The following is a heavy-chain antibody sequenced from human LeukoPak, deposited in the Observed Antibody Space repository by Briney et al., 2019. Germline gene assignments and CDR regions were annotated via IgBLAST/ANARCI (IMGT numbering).Heavy chain of an antibody. CDR3: AIHVRVAVAVWYFDL. V-gene: IGHV4-39*01. CDR2: IYYSGST. CDR1: GGSISSGGYY. J-gene: IGHJ2*01. D-gene: IGHD6-19*01. Sequence: MPSETLSLTCTVSGGSISSGGYYWSWIRQPPGKGLEWIGSIYYSGSTYYNPSLKSRVTISVDTSKNKFSLKLSSVTAADTAVYYCAIHVRVAVAVWYFDLWGRGTLVTVSS.